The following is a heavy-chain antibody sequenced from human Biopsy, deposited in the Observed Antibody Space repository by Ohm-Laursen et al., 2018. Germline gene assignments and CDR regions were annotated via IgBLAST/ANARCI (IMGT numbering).Heavy chain of an antibody. J-gene: IGHJ3*02. CDR2: IHTSGST. CDR3: ARGTGKYYVYGAFDI. Sequence: GTLSLTCAVSGDSIRNDYWSWIRQSAGQGLEWIGRIHTSGSTNHNLSLKSRVTMSVDTSKNQFSLKLRFVTAADTAVYYCARGTGKYYVYGAFDIWGQGTMVTVSS. V-gene: IGHV4-4*07. CDR1: GDSIRNDY. D-gene: IGHD3/OR15-3a*01.